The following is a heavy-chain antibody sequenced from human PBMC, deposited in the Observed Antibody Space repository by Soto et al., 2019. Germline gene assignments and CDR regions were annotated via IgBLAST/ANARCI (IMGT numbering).Heavy chain of an antibody. Sequence: PSQTLSLTWVISGDSVSTNSATWNWIRQSQSRGLEWLGRTYLRSKWYNEYAVSVKSRIAIRPDTSKILFSLQLSSVTPEDTAVYFCARAAVAFDAFDLWGQGTVVTVSS. J-gene: IGHJ3*01. CDR1: GDSVSTNSAT. V-gene: IGHV6-1*01. CDR3: ARAAVAFDAFDL. D-gene: IGHD2-15*01. CDR2: TYLRSKWYN.